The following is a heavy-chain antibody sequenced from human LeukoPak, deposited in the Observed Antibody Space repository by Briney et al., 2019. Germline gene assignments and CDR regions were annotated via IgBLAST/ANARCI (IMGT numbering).Heavy chain of an antibody. CDR3: ARPPRDLVSAAPFPF. CDR2: VFPHSGDT. V-gene: IGHV1-2*02. Sequence: ASVKVSCKASGYTFTDYYIHWVRQAPGEGLEWVGWVFPHSGDTYYAQRFHGRVAMTTDTPINTAYMELSRLKSDDTGVYFCARPPRDLVSAAPFPFWGQGTLVTVSS. J-gene: IGHJ1*01. D-gene: IGHD5/OR15-5a*01. CDR1: GYTFTDYY.